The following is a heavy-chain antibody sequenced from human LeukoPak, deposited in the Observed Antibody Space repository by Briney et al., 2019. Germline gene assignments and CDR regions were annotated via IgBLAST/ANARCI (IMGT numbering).Heavy chain of an antibody. Sequence: AASVKVSCKASGYTFTSYGISWVRQAPGQGLEWMGWISAYNGNTNYAQKLQGRVTMTTDTSTSTAYVELRSLRSDDTAVYYCARDHTTVTPNYYYYYMDVWGKGTTVTVSS. J-gene: IGHJ6*03. D-gene: IGHD4-11*01. CDR2: ISAYNGNT. CDR3: ARDHTTVTPNYYYYYMDV. CDR1: GYTFTSYG. V-gene: IGHV1-18*01.